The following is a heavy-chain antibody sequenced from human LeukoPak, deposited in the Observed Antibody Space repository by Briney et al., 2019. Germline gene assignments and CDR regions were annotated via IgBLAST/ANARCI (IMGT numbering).Heavy chain of an antibody. V-gene: IGHV4-39*01. Sequence: SETLSLTCTVSGGSISSSSYYWGWIRQPPGKGLEWIGSIYYSGSTYYNPSLKSRVTISVDTSKNQFSLKLSSVTAADTAVYYRARCFRGVIDYWGQGTLVTVSS. D-gene: IGHD3-10*01. CDR2: IYYSGST. CDR1: GGSISSSSYY. CDR3: ARCFRGVIDY. J-gene: IGHJ4*02.